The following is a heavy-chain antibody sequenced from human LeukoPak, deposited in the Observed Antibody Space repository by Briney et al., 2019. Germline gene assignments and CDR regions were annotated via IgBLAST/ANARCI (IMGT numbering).Heavy chain of an antibody. J-gene: IGHJ5*02. CDR2: IYQSGST. CDR1: GYSISSGYY. CDR3: ARVPGPNWFDP. Sequence: SETLSLTCTVSGYSISSGYYWGWIRQPPGKGLEWIGSIYQSGSTYYNPSLKSRVTISVDTSKNQLSLKLSSVTAADTAVYFCARVPGPNWFDPWGQGTLVTVSS. V-gene: IGHV4-38-2*02.